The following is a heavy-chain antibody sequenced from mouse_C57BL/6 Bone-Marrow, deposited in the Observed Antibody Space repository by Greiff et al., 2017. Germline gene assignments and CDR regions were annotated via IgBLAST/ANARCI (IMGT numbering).Heavy chain of an antibody. V-gene: IGHV5-9-1*02. CDR3: TRDHGDYYGSSYDY. Sequence: EVMLVESGEGLVKPGGSLKLSCAASGFTFSSYAMSWVRQTPEKRLEWVAYISSGGDYIYYADTVKGRFTISRDNARNTLYLQMSSLKSEDTAMYYCTRDHGDYYGSSYDYWGQGTTLTVSS. D-gene: IGHD1-1*01. J-gene: IGHJ2*01. CDR2: ISSGGDYI. CDR1: GFTFSSYA.